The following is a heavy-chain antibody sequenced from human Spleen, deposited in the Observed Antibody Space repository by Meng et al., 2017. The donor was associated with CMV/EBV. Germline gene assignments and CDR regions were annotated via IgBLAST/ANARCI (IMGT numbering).Heavy chain of an antibody. CDR1: GFTFSSYW. CDR3: ARGDSGSYYGVRTG. V-gene: IGHV3-30-3*01. J-gene: IGHJ4*02. D-gene: IGHD1-26*01. CDR2: VSSDGTYK. Sequence: GESLKISCAASGFTFSSYWMSWVRQAPGKGLEWVAVVSSDGTYKYYADSVKGRFTISRDNSKNTLYLQMNSLRAEDTALYYCARGDSGSYYGVRTGWGQGTLVTVSS.